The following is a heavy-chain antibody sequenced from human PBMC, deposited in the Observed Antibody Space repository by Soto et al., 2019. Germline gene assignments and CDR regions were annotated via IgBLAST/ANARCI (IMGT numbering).Heavy chain of an antibody. Sequence: VGSLRLSCAASGFTFSSYGMHWVRQAPGKGLEWVAVIWYDGSNKYYADSVKGRFTISRDNSKNTLYLQMNSLRAEDTAVYYCARDYGLGDYYYGMDVWGQGTTVAVSS. J-gene: IGHJ6*02. V-gene: IGHV3-33*01. CDR2: IWYDGSNK. D-gene: IGHD3-16*01. CDR1: GFTFSSYG. CDR3: ARDYGLGDYYYGMDV.